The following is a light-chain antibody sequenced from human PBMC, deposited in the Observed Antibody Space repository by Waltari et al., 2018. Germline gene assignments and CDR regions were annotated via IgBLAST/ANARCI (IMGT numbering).Light chain of an antibody. Sequence: SYDLIQSPSVSVSPGQTATITCSGDELEKKYVCWYQQKPGQSPVLVIYQDVRRPSEIPQRFSGSSSGNTATLTSSGTQPMDEADYYCQAWDSGVAGVFGTGTKVTGL. CDR3: QAWDSGVAGV. CDR2: QDV. CDR1: ELEKKY. V-gene: IGLV3-1*01. J-gene: IGLJ1*01.